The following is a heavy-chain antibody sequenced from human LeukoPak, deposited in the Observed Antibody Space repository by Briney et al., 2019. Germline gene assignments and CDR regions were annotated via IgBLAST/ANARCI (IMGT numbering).Heavy chain of an antibody. CDR2: ISRSSTYI. CDR1: GFTFSSYA. V-gene: IGHV3-21*01. CDR3: AREGDGYNEFDY. Sequence: EAGGSLRLSCSASGFTFSSYAMHWVRQAPGKGLEWVSSISRSSTYIYYADSVKGRFTISRDNAKNSLFLQMNSLRAEDTAVYYCAREGDGYNEFDYWGQGALVTVSS. J-gene: IGHJ4*02. D-gene: IGHD5-24*01.